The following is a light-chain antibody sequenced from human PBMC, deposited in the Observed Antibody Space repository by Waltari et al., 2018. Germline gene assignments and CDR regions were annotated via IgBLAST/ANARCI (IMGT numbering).Light chain of an antibody. CDR2: EAS. CDR1: QRIATN. V-gene: IGKV3-15*01. CDR3: QQYNYYYS. J-gene: IGKJ2*01. Sequence: IVMTQSPATLSLSPGEGATLSCRASQRIATNVAWYQQEPGQGPRLLISEASTRVAGVPARCTGSGSGTEFTLTISSLQSEDFAVYYCQQYNYYYSFGHGTRLEIK.